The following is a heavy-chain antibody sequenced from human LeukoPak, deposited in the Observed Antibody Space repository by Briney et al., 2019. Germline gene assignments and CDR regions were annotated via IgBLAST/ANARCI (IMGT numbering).Heavy chain of an antibody. Sequence: SETLSLTCTVSGGSISSSTYYWGWIRQPPGKGLEWIGTINYSGSTFYNPSLKSRVTISVDTSKNQFSLMLNSVTAADTALYFCARARLTIVRGITNFDYWGQGTVVTVSS. CDR1: GGSISSSTYY. D-gene: IGHD3-10*01. V-gene: IGHV4-39*01. CDR3: ARARLTIVRGITNFDY. CDR2: INYSGST. J-gene: IGHJ4*02.